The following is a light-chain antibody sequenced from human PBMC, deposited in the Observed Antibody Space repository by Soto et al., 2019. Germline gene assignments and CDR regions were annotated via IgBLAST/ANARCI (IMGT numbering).Light chain of an antibody. CDR1: QNINNY. CDR2: DAS. CDR3: QQYENLPT. V-gene: IGKV1-33*01. Sequence: DIPMTPSPSPLSASVGDRVPITCQASQNINNYLNWYQQKPGRAPKLLIYDASNLEAGVPSRSRGSGSGTDFTFTISRLQPEDIATYYCQQYENLPTFGQGTRLEIK. J-gene: IGKJ5*01.